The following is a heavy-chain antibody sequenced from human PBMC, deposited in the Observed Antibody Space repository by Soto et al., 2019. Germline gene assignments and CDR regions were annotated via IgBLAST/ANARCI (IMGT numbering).Heavy chain of an antibody. CDR2: ISYDGSSK. CDR3: ARVKDYRAGYYFDL. Sequence: QVQLVESGGGVVQPGRPWGLSCAASGFTLSSYAMHWVGKAPGKGREWVAVISYDGSSKYNADAVKGRFTISRDNSKNTLYLQMNSLRTEDTAVYYCARVKDYRAGYYFDLWGRGSLVTVSS. V-gene: IGHV3-30-3*01. D-gene: IGHD4-17*01. J-gene: IGHJ2*01. CDR1: GFTLSSYA.